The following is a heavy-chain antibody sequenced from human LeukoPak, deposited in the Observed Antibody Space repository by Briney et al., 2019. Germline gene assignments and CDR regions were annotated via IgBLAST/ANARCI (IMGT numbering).Heavy chain of an antibody. CDR3: ARENPDSSSTSSYHGAFDI. J-gene: IGHJ3*02. CDR2: ISYDGSNK. D-gene: IGHD2-2*01. CDR1: GFTFSSYA. Sequence: GGSLTPSCAASGFTFSSYAMHWVRQAPGKGLEWVAVISYDGSNKYYADSVKGRFTISRDNSKNTLYLQMNSLRAEDTAVYYCARENPDSSSTSSYHGAFDIWGQGTMVTVSS. V-gene: IGHV3-30-3*01.